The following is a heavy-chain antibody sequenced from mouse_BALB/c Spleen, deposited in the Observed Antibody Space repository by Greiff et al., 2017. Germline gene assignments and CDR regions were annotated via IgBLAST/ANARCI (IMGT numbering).Heavy chain of an antibody. J-gene: IGHJ3*01. V-gene: IGHV1-14*01. CDR2: INPYNDGT. Sequence: VQLQQSGPELVKPGASVKMSCKASGYTFTSYVMHWVKQKPGQGLEWIGYINPYNDGTKYNEKFKGKATLTSDKSSSTAYMELSSLTSEDSAVYYCARRPFYYGRDWFAYWGQETLVTVSA. CDR3: ARRPFYYGRDWFAY. CDR1: GYTFTSYV. D-gene: IGHD1-1*01.